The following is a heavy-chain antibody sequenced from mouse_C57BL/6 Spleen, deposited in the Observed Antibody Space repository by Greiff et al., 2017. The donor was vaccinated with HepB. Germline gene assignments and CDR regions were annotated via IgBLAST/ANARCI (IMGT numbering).Heavy chain of an antibody. CDR2: IYPGDGDT. CDR3: ARSRAPYYEYDGYYFDY. J-gene: IGHJ2*01. V-gene: IGHV1-82*01. D-gene: IGHD2-4*01. Sequence: VQLQQSGPELVKPGASVKISCKASGYAFSSSWMNWVKQRPGKGLEWIGRIYPGDGDTNYNGKFKGKATLTADKSSSTAYMQLSSLTSEDSAVYFCARSRAPYYEYDGYYFDYWGQGTTLTVSS. CDR1: GYAFSSSW.